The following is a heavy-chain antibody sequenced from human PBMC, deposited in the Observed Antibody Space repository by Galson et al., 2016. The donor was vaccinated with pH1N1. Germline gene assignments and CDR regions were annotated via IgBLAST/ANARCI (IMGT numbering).Heavy chain of an antibody. V-gene: IGHV1-2*02. Sequence: SVKVSCKASGYTFTGYDMHWVRQAPGQGLEWMGWIHPNTGGTNYAQKFQGRVTLTRDTSTSTAYMELSRLRSEDTAVYYCARGNDFGELCALFDAWGQGTLVTVSS. CDR2: IHPNTGGT. CDR1: GYTFTGYD. J-gene: IGHJ5*02. CDR3: ARGNDFGELCALFDA. D-gene: IGHD3-10*01.